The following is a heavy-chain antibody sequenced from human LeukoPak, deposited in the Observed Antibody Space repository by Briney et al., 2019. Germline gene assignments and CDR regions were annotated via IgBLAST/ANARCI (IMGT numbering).Heavy chain of an antibody. CDR1: GFSLSTSGMC. J-gene: IGHJ4*02. CDR3: ARIRSYDFWSGYYFFDY. D-gene: IGHD3-3*01. V-gene: IGHV2-70*11. CDR2: IDWDDDK. Sequence: SGPALVKPTQTLTLTCTFSGFSLSTSGMCVSWIRQPPGKALGWLARIDWDDDKYYSTSLKTRLTISKDTSRNQVVLTMTNMDPVDTATYYCARIRSYDFWSGYYFFDYWGQGTLVTVSS.